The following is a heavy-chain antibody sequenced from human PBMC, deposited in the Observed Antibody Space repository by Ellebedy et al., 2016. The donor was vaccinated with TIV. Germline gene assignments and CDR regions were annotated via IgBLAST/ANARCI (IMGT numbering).Heavy chain of an antibody. CDR1: GDSISSSSYY. CDR3: ARADTKVDYFDY. J-gene: IGHJ4*02. V-gene: IGHV4-39*07. CDR2: IYYSGST. D-gene: IGHD4-23*01. Sequence: SETLSLTCIVSGDSISSSSYYWGWIRQPPGKGLEWIGSIYYSGSTYYNPSLKSRVTISVDTSKNQFSLNLSSVTAADTAVYYCARADTKVDYFDYWGQGTLVTVSS.